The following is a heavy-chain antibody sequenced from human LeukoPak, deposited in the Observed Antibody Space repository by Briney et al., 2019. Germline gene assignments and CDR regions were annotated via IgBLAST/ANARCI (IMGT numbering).Heavy chain of an antibody. J-gene: IGHJ3*02. CDR3: AGLIQWLVRGGAFDI. D-gene: IGHD6-19*01. CDR1: GGSFSGYY. CDR2: INHSGST. V-gene: IGHV4-34*01. Sequence: SETLSLTCGVYGGSFSGYYWSWMRQPPGKGLEWIGEINHSGSTNYNPSLESRVTISVDTSKNQFSLKLSSVTASDTAVYYCAGLIQWLVRGGAFDIWGQGTMVTVSS.